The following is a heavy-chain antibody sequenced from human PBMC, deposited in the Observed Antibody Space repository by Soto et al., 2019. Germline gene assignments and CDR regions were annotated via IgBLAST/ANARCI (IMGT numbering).Heavy chain of an antibody. D-gene: IGHD3-10*01. J-gene: IGHJ5*02. CDR3: ARDRDHNYGSGYNWFDP. Sequence: PSETLSLTCTVSGGSIRSNGYYWSWIRQHPGKGLEWIGYIYYSGTTHYNPSLENRVTISVDTSKNQFSLKLTSVTAADTAVYYCARDRDHNYGSGYNWFDPWGQGTLVTVSS. V-gene: IGHV4-31*03. CDR2: IYYSGTT. CDR1: GGSIRSNGYY.